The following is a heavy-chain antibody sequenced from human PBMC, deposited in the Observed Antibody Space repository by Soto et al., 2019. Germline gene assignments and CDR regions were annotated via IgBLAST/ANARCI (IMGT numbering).Heavy chain of an antibody. CDR3: ARVCGGDCHYGMEV. Sequence: QVQLQESGPGLVKPSQTLSLTCTVSGGSISSGGYYWSWIRQHPGQGLAWIGYIYYSGRTYYNPSLKSRVTISVDTYKNQFSLKLSSVTAADTAVYYCARVCGGDCHYGMEVWGQGTTVSVCS. J-gene: IGHJ6*02. CDR1: GGSISSGGYY. CDR2: IYYSGRT. D-gene: IGHD2-21*02. V-gene: IGHV4-31*03.